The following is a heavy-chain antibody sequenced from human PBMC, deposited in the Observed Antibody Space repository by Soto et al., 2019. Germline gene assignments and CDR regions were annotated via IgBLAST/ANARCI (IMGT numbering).Heavy chain of an antibody. CDR2: ISVYNGNT. Sequence: GASVKVSCKASGYTFTSYGISWVRQAPGQGLEWMGWISVYNGNTNYAQKLQGRVTMTTDTSTSTAYMELRSLRSDDTAVYYCARDLEPAYYDFWSGYRSLKYNWFDPWGQGTLVTVSS. D-gene: IGHD3-3*01. V-gene: IGHV1-18*01. CDR1: GYTFTSYG. J-gene: IGHJ5*02. CDR3: ARDLEPAYYDFWSGYRSLKYNWFDP.